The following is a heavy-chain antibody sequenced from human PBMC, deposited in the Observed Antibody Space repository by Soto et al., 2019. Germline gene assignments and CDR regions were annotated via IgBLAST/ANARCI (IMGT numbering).Heavy chain of an antibody. Sequence: PSETLSLTFTVSGGSISSYYWNWIRQPPGKGLEWIGYIYYSGSTNYNPSLKSRVTISVDTSKNQFSLKLTSVTAADAAVYYCARDKITGLFDYWGQGTLVTVS. CDR3: ARDKITGLFDY. D-gene: IGHD2-8*02. CDR2: IYYSGST. CDR1: GGSISSYY. J-gene: IGHJ4*02. V-gene: IGHV4-59*12.